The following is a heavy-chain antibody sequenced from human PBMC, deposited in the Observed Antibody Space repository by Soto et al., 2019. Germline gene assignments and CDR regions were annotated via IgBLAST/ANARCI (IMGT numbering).Heavy chain of an antibody. D-gene: IGHD2-2*01. CDR3: ARVGHVVVPAAFDY. Sequence: QVQLQQWGAGLLKPSETLSLTCAVYGGSFSGYYWSWIRQPPGKGLEWIGEINHSGSTNYNPSLKIRATITVDTSKTQFSLKLSSVTAADTAVYYCARVGHVVVPAAFDYWGQGTLVTVSS. V-gene: IGHV4-34*01. CDR2: INHSGST. CDR1: GGSFSGYY. J-gene: IGHJ4*02.